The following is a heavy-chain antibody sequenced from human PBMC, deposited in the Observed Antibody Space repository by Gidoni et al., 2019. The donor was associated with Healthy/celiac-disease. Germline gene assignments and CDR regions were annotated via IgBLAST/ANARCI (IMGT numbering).Heavy chain of an antibody. J-gene: IGHJ4*02. CDR3: ARGGSTEPIQPGLFDY. D-gene: IGHD5-18*01. CDR1: GGPFSSYA. CDR2: IIPIFGTA. Sequence: QVQLVQSGAEVKKPGSSVKVSCKASGGPFSSYAISWVRQAPGQGLEWMGGIIPIFGTANYAQKFQGRVTITADKSTSTAYMELSSLRSEDTAVYYCARGGSTEPIQPGLFDYWGQGTLVTVSS. V-gene: IGHV1-69*06.